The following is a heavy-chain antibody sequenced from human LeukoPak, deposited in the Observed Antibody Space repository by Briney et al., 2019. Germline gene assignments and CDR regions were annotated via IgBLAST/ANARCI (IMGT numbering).Heavy chain of an antibody. CDR2: IYYSGST. Sequence: PSETLSLTCTVSGGSISSYYWSWIRQPPGGGLEWIGYIYYSGSTNYNPSLKRRVTISLDTSKSQFSLKLRSVTAADTAVYYCARSSLDSRYYFGMDVWGQGTTVTVSS. J-gene: IGHJ6*02. CDR3: ARSSLDSRYYFGMDV. V-gene: IGHV4-59*01. D-gene: IGHD2-15*01. CDR1: GGSISSYY.